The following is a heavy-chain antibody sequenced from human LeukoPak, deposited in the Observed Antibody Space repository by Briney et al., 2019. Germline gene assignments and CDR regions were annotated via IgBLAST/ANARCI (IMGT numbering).Heavy chain of an antibody. CDR3: ARDGDMAAVGYDY. CDR2: IFYDGSKK. V-gene: IGHV3-33*01. D-gene: IGHD6-13*01. J-gene: IGHJ4*02. CDR1: GFNFNTYG. Sequence: QPGRSLRLSCAASGFNFNTYGMHWVRQAPGKGLEWVAVIFYDGSKKYYADSVKGRFTISRDNSKNTMYLQMNSLRAEDTALYYCARDGDMAAVGYDYWGQGTLVTVS.